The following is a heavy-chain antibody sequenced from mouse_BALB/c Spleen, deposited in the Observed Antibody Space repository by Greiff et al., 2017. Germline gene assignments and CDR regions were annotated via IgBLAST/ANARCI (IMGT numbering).Heavy chain of an antibody. J-gene: IGHJ3*01. D-gene: IGHD3-2*01. V-gene: IGHV1-80*01. Sequence: QVQLKESGAELVRPGSSVKISCKASGYAFSSYWMNWVKQRPGQGLEWIGQIYPGDGDTNYNGKFKGKATLTADKSSSTAYMQLSSLTSEDSAVYFCALDSSGYVAYWGQGTLVTVSA. CDR1: GYAFSSYW. CDR2: IYPGDGDT. CDR3: ALDSSGYVAY.